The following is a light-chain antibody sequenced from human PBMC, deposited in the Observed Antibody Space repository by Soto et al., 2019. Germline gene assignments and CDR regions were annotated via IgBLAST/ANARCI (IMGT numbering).Light chain of an antibody. CDR2: DAS. J-gene: IGKJ1*01. V-gene: IGKV1-39*01. CDR3: QPCYVLPRT. Sequence: DIHMTQSPSFLSASVGAIVTITCRANQTITHYFNWYQQKPGRAPALLIYDASSLQSGVPSRFSGRGSGTDFSLTITSLKLEDFATYFCQPCYVLPRTCGHGTKIEI. CDR1: QTITHY.